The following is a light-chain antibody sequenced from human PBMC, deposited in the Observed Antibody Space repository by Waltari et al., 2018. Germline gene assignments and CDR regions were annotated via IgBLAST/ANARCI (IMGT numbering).Light chain of an antibody. Sequence: QSGLTQPPPVSGAPGPGVTISRTGSSPNIWAGYDVHWYQKLPGTAPKLLIYGNNKRPSGVPDRFSGSKSGTSASLAITGLQAEDEADYYCQSYDSGLSGSVFGGGTKLTVL. J-gene: IGLJ2*01. V-gene: IGLV1-40*01. CDR2: GNN. CDR1: SPNIWAGYD. CDR3: QSYDSGLSGSV.